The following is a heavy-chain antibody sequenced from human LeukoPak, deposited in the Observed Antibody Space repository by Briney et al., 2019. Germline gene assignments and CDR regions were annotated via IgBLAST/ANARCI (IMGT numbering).Heavy chain of an antibody. J-gene: IGHJ4*02. CDR3: ARDSDY. CDR2: INPNSGGT. V-gene: IGHV1-2*06. Sequence: GASVKVSCKASGYTFTGNYIHWVRQAPGQGLEWMGRINPNSGGTNYAQKFQGRVTMTRDTSITTAYMDLSSLTSDDTAVYYCARDSDYWGQGTLVTVSS. CDR1: GYTFTGNY.